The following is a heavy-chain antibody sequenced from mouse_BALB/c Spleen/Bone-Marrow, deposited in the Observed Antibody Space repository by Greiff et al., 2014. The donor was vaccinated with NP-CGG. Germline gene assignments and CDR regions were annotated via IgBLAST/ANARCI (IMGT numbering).Heavy chain of an antibody. J-gene: IGHJ4*01. CDR2: IWSDGST. CDR1: GFSLTNYG. V-gene: IGHV2-6*02. D-gene: IGHD4-1*01. Sequence: QVQLQQSGPGLVAPSQSLSITCTVSGFSLTNYGLHWVRQPPGKGLEWLVVIWSDGSTTYNSALKSRLSINKDNSKSQVFLKMNSLQTDDTAIYYRARTGTRYAMDYWGQGTSVTVSS. CDR3: ARTGTRYAMDY.